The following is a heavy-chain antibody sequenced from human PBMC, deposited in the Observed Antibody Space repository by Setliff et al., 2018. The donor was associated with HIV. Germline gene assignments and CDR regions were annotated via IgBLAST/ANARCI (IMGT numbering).Heavy chain of an antibody. V-gene: IGHV4-59*11. CDR2: IFYSGST. D-gene: IGHD1-26*01. CDR3: ARFGGTYSSNYFDF. J-gene: IGHJ4*02. Sequence: SETLSLTCTVSGGSISGHYWSWVRQPPGKGLEWIGNIFYSGSTDNNPSLKSRVSISVDTSKNQFSLKLRSVTAADTAVYYCARFGGTYSSNYFDFWGQGTLVTVSS. CDR1: GGSISGHY.